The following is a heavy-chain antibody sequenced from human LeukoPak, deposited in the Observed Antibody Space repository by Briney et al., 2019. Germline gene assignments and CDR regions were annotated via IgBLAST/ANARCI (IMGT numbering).Heavy chain of an antibody. D-gene: IGHD2-8*02. V-gene: IGHV3-33*07. J-gene: IGHJ4*02. CDR1: AFIFSSHG. CDR3: ATLVKTGSGGRGYFDH. Sequence: GGSLRLSCAASAFIFSSHGFYWVRQAPGKWLEWVAVMYVDENDKHYADSVKGRFTVSRDNSKNTFHLQMDSLTTADAAVYHCATLVKTGSGGRGYFDHWDQGTLVTVSS. CDR2: MYVDENDK.